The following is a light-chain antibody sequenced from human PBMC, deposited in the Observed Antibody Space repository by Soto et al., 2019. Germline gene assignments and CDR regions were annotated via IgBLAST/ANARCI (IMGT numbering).Light chain of an antibody. V-gene: IGLV7-46*01. CDR2: DTY. Sequence: QAVVTQEPSLTVSLGGTVTLTCGSSTGAVTSDQYPYRFQQKPGQAPRTLIYDTYKRKSWTPARFSGSLVGGKAALTLSGAQPEDEAVYFCLLPYSGTVVFGGGTKVTVL. CDR3: LLPYSGTVV. J-gene: IGLJ2*01. CDR1: TGAVTSDQY.